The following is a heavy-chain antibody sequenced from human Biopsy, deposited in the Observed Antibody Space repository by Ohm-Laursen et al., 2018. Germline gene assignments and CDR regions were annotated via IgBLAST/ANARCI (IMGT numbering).Heavy chain of an antibody. Sequence: SVKVFCKVSGYTLTELSMHWVRQVPGKGLEWMGGFAPENGKTVYAQNFQARVSLTEDTSTDTAYMELRSLRSEDTAVYYCAADINVWNVNYWGQGTQVTVSS. CDR2: FAPENGKT. CDR1: GYTLTELS. CDR3: AADINVWNVNY. J-gene: IGHJ4*02. D-gene: IGHD1-1*01. V-gene: IGHV1-24*01.